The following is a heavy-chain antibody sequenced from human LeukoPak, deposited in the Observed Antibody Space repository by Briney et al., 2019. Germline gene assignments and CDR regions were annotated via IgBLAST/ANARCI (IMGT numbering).Heavy chain of an antibody. CDR2: ISSSSSYI. D-gene: IGHD3-22*01. J-gene: IGHJ3*02. Sequence: PGGSLRLSCAAPGFTFSSYSMNWVRQAPGKGLEWVSSISSSSSYIYYADSVKGRFTISRDNAKNSLYLKMNSLRAEDTAVYYCARGYDSKDAFDIWGQGTMVTVSS. CDR3: ARGYDSKDAFDI. CDR1: GFTFSSYS. V-gene: IGHV3-21*01.